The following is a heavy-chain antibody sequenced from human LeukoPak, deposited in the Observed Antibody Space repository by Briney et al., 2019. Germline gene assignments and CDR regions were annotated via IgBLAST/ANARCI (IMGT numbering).Heavy chain of an antibody. CDR1: GFTFSSYS. CDR3: ARGGLGYSYSNY. D-gene: IGHD5-18*01. CDR2: ISSSSSYI. J-gene: IGHJ4*02. Sequence: GGSLRLSCAASGFTFSSYSMNWVRQAPGKGLEWVSSISSSSSYIYYADSEKGRFTISRDNAKNSLYLQMNSLRAEDTAVYYCARGGLGYSYSNYWGQGTLVTVSS. V-gene: IGHV3-21*01.